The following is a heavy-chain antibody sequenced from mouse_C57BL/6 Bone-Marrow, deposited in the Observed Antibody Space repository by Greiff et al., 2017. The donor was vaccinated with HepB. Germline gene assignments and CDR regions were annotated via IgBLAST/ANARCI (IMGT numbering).Heavy chain of an antibody. CDR3: ARSCAMDY. Sequence: DVMLVESGGGLVQPGGSLKLSCAASGFTFSDYYMYWVRQTPEKRLEWVAYISNGGGSTYYPDTVKGRFTISRDNAKNTLYLQMSRLKSEDTAMYYCARSCAMDYWGQGTSVTVSS. CDR1: GFTFSDYY. V-gene: IGHV5-12*01. CDR2: ISNGGGST. J-gene: IGHJ4*01.